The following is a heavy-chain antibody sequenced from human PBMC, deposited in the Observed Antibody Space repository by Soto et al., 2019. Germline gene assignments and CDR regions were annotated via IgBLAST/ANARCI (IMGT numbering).Heavy chain of an antibody. CDR3: ARVYPYVGPSDYYGMDV. CDR2: MNPNSGNT. V-gene: IGHV1-8*01. Sequence: ASVKVSCKASGYTFTIYDINWVRQSTGQWLEWMGWMNPNSGNTGYAQKFQGRVTMTRNTSISTAYMELSSLRDEDTAVYCCARVYPYVGPSDYYGMDVWGQGTTVTVSS. J-gene: IGHJ6*02. CDR1: GYTFTIYD. D-gene: IGHD1-26*01.